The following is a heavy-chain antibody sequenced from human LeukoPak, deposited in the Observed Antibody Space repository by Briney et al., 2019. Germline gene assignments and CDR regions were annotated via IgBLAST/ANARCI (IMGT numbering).Heavy chain of an antibody. D-gene: IGHD6-19*01. J-gene: IGHJ3*02. CDR2: IIGSGSST. CDR1: GFTFSTYG. V-gene: IGHV3-23*01. CDR3: ARDRGGWSLFDI. Sequence: GGSLRLSCAASGFTFSTYGMNWVRHAPGKGLEWVSDIIGSGSSTYYADSVKGRFTISRDNSKNTLYLQMDSLRAEDTAVYYCARDRGGWSLFDIWGQGTMVTVSS.